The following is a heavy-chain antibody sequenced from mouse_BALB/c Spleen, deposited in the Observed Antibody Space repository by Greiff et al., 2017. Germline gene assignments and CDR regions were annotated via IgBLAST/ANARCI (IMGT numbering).Heavy chain of an antibody. V-gene: IGHV5-6-5*01. CDR1: GFTFSSYA. CDR2: ISSGGST. J-gene: IGHJ3*01. D-gene: IGHD1-1*01. CDR3: ARPYYYGSSYVLFAY. Sequence: EVQLVESGGGLVKPGGSLKLSCAASGFTFSSYAMSWVRQTPEKRLEWVASISSGGSTYYPDSVKGRFTISRDNAKNTLYLQMSSLKSEDTAMYYCARPYYYGSSYVLFAYWGQGTLVTVSA.